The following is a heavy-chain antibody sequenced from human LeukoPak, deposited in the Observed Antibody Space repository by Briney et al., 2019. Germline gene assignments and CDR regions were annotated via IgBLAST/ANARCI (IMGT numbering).Heavy chain of an antibody. J-gene: IGHJ2*01. CDR3: ARGRISSGYFGYWYFDL. CDR2: IDHSGST. Sequence: SETLSLTCAVYGGSFSGYYWSWIRQPPGKGLEWIGEIDHSGSTNYNPSLKSRVTISVDTSKNQFSLKLSSVTAADTAVYYCARGRISSGYFGYWYFDLWGRGTLVTVSS. D-gene: IGHD3-22*01. V-gene: IGHV4-34*01. CDR1: GGSFSGYY.